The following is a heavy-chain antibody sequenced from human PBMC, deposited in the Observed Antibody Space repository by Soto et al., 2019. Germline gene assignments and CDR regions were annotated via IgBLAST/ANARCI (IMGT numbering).Heavy chain of an antibody. CDR2: ISGSGGST. CDR3: AKNGGYSYGSLVYYYGMDV. Sequence: GGSLRLSCAASGFTFSSYAMSWVRQAPGKGLEWVSAISGSGGSTYYADSVKGRFTISRDNSKNTLYLQMNSLRAEDTAVYYCAKNGGYSYGSLVYYYGMDVWGQGTTVTVSS. CDR1: GFTFSSYA. V-gene: IGHV3-23*01. D-gene: IGHD5-18*01. J-gene: IGHJ6*02.